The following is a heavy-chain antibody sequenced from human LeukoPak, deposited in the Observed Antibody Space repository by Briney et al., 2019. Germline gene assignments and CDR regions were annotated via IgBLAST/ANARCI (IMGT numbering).Heavy chain of an antibody. J-gene: IGHJ4*02. D-gene: IGHD6-6*01. CDR2: ITDSGGDT. Sequence: GGSLRLSCTASGFTFNNYAMSWIRQAPGKGLEWVSAITDSGGDTYHADSVKGRFTISRDNSKMTLYLQMNSLRVEDTAVYYCAKGSRSSRPYYFDYWGQGSLVTVSS. V-gene: IGHV3-23*01. CDR1: GFTFNNYA. CDR3: AKGSRSSRPYYFDY.